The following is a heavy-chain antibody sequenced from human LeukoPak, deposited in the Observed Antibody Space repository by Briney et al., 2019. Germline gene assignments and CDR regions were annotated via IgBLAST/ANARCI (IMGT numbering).Heavy chain of an antibody. J-gene: IGHJ4*02. V-gene: IGHV3-7*01. Sequence: GGSLRLSCAASGFTFSDYYMSWVRQAPGKGLEWVANIKQDGSEKYYVDSVKGRFTISRDNAKNSLYLQMNSLRAEDTAVYYCASGITMVRGVITDYWGQGTLVTVSS. CDR2: IKQDGSEK. CDR3: ASGITMVRGVITDY. D-gene: IGHD3-10*01. CDR1: GFTFSDYY.